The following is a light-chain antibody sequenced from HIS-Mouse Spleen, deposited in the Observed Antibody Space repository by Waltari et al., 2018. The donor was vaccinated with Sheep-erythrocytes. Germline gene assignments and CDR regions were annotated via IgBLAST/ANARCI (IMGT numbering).Light chain of an antibody. J-gene: IGLJ3*02. V-gene: IGLV2-14*01. Sequence: QSALTQPASVSGSPGQSITISCTGTSSDVGGYNYVSWYQQHPGKAPKLMIYEFSNRPSGVSNRFSGSKSGNTASLTISGLQAEDEADYYCSLYTSSSTWVFGGGTKLTVL. CDR2: EFS. CDR3: SLYTSSSTWV. CDR1: SSDVGGYNY.